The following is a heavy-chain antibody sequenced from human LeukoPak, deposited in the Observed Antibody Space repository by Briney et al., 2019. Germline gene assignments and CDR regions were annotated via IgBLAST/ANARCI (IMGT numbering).Heavy chain of an antibody. Sequence: GGSLRPSCAASGFAFSSYSMNWVRQAPGKGLEWVSSISRSSSYIYYADSVKGRFTISRDNAKKSLYLQMNSLRAEDTAVYHCARDPTVTDPYDAFDIWGQGTMVTVSS. CDR3: ARDPTVTDPYDAFDI. D-gene: IGHD4-17*01. J-gene: IGHJ3*02. CDR2: ISRSSSYI. V-gene: IGHV3-21*01. CDR1: GFAFSSYS.